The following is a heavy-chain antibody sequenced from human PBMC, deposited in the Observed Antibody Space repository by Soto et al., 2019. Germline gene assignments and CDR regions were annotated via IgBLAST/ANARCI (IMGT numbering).Heavy chain of an antibody. J-gene: IGHJ6*02. CDR2: INHSGST. D-gene: IGHD2-8*01. CDR1: GGSFSGYY. V-gene: IGHV4-34*01. CDR3: VYYGHYYYYYGMDV. Sequence: SETLSLTCAVYGGSFSGYYWSWIRQPPGKGLEWIGEINHSGSTNYNPSLKSRVTISVDTSKNQFSLKLSSVTAADTAVYYCVYYGHYYYYYGMDVWGQGTTVTVS.